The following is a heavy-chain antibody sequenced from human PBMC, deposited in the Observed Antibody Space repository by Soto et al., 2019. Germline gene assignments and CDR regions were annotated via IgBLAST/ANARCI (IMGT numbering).Heavy chain of an antibody. J-gene: IGHJ6*02. Sequence: PGESLKISCKGSGYSFTSYWIGWVRQMPGKGLEWMGIIYPGDSDTRYSPSFQGQVTISADKSISTAYLQWSSLKASDTAMYYCARQSSSGWNDYYYYGMDVWGQGTTVT. D-gene: IGHD6-19*01. V-gene: IGHV5-51*01. CDR3: ARQSSSGWNDYYYYGMDV. CDR2: IYPGDSDT. CDR1: GYSFTSYW.